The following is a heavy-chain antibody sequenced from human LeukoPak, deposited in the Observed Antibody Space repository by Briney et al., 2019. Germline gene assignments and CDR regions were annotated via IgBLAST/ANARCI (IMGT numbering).Heavy chain of an antibody. D-gene: IGHD3-10*01. V-gene: IGHV4-59*01. CDR3: ARDYGSGAMDN. CDR1: GGSIKSYF. J-gene: IGHJ4*02. Sequence: SETLSLTCTVSGGSIKSYFWNWIRQPPGKGLEWIGHVHHSGSTNYNPSLQSRVTISADASKKVLSLKLTSVTAADTAVYYCARDYGSGAMDNWGQGTLVIVSS. CDR2: VHHSGST.